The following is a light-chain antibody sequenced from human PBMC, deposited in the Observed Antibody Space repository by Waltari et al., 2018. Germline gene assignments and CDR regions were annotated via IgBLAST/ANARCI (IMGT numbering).Light chain of an antibody. CDR3: QQYFDSPLT. J-gene: IGKJ3*01. V-gene: IGKV4-1*01. CDR2: WAS. CDR1: QTVLYSPKNKNY. Sequence: DIVMTQSPDSLAVSLGERATIRCKSSQTVLYSPKNKNYLPWYQQKTGQPPRLLLYWASTRDSGVPARFSGSGSGTDFTLTISSLQAEDAAVYYCQQYFDSPLTFGPGTRVEI.